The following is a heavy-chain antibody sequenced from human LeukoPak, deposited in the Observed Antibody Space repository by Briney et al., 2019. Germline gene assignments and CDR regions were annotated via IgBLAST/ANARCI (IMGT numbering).Heavy chain of an antibody. Sequence: PGGSLRLSCAGSGFTSSSYWMTWVRQAPRKGLEWVANINQDGSEKYYVDSVKGRFTISRGNAKNSLYLQMNSLRAEDTAVYYCARARRRTTVETAHYFDYWGQGTLVTVSS. J-gene: IGHJ4*02. CDR1: GFTSSSYW. CDR3: ARARRRTTVETAHYFDY. V-gene: IGHV3-7*01. CDR2: INQDGSEK. D-gene: IGHD4-17*01.